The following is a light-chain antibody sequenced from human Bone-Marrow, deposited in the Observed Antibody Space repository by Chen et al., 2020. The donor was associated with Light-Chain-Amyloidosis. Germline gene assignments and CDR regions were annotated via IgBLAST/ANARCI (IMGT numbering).Light chain of an antibody. Sequence: EIVLTQSPGTLSLSPGEGANLSCRASQTISSNYLTWYQQKFGQAPRLLIYGSSSRAPGIPDRFTGSGSGTDFTLTINRLEPEDFAMYYCQQYGTSPLTVGGGTKVEIK. V-gene: IGKV3-20*01. CDR2: GSS. CDR3: QQYGTSPLT. CDR1: QTISSNY. J-gene: IGKJ4*01.